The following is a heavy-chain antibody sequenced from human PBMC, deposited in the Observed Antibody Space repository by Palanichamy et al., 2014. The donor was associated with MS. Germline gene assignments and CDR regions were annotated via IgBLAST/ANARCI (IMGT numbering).Heavy chain of an antibody. CDR3: ARHYYGSGGYANDY. Sequence: EVQLVQSGAEVKKPGESLKISCKGSGYSFTTDWIGWVRQMPGKGLEWMGIIYPDDSETKYSPSFQGQVTISADKSISTAYLQWNGLKASDSGIYYCARHYYGSGGYANDYWGQGTLVTVSS. V-gene: IGHV5-51*01. CDR2: IYPDDSET. CDR1: GYSFTTDW. D-gene: IGHD3-10*01. J-gene: IGHJ4*02.